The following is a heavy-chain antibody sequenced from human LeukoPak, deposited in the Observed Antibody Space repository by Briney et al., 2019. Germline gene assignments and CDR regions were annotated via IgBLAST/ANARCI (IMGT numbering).Heavy chain of an antibody. Sequence: SGGSLRLSCAASGFTFSSYWMRWVRQAPGKGLEWVANIKQDGSEKYYVDSVKGRFTISRDNAKNSLYLQMNSLRAEDTAVYYCAREGSGSLWAHYYMDVWGKGTTVTVSS. J-gene: IGHJ6*03. CDR1: GFTFSSYW. D-gene: IGHD3-10*01. CDR3: AREGSGSLWAHYYMDV. CDR2: IKQDGSEK. V-gene: IGHV3-7*01.